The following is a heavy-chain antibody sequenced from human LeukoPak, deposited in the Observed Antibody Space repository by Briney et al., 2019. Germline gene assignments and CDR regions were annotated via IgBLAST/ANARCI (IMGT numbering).Heavy chain of an antibody. Sequence: ASVKVSCKASGYTFTGYYMHWVRQAPGQGLEWMGRINPKSGGTNYAQKFQGRVTMTRDTSINTAYMDLSRLRSDDTAVYYCARGRNSVYYFNVVAPYYFEYWGQGTLVTVSS. J-gene: IGHJ4*02. D-gene: IGHD3-22*01. V-gene: IGHV1-2*06. CDR1: GYTFTGYY. CDR2: INPKSGGT. CDR3: ARGRNSVYYFNVVAPYYFEY.